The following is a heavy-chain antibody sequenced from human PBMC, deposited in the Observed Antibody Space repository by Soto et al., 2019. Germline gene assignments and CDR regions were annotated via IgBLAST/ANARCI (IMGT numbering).Heavy chain of an antibody. CDR2: IDPSDSYI. V-gene: IGHV5-10-1*01. CDR1: GYRLTSYW. CDR3: ARQSAVAVDY. D-gene: IGHD6-19*01. J-gene: IGHJ4*02. Sequence: GESLKISCKGSGYRLTSYWISWVRQMPGKGLEWMGKIDPSDSYIDYSPSFQGHVTISADKSISTAYLQWNSLRASDTAIYYCARQSAVAVDYWGQGTLVTVSS.